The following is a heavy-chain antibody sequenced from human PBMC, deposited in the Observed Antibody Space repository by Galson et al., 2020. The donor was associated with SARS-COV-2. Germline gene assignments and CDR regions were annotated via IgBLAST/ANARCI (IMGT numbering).Heavy chain of an antibody. CDR1: GFTFSSYA. CDR3: AKAGQYDILTGGRPYFDY. Sequence: GGSLRLSCAASGFTFSSYAMSWVRQAPGKGLEWVSAISGSGGSTYYADSVKGRFTISRDNSKNTLYLQMNSLRAEDTAVYYCAKAGQYDILTGGRPYFDYWGQGTLVTVSS. D-gene: IGHD3-9*01. J-gene: IGHJ4*02. V-gene: IGHV3-23*01. CDR2: ISGSGGST.